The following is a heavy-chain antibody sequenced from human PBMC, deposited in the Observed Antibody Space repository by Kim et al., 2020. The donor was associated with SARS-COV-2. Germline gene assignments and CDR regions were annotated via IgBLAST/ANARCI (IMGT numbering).Heavy chain of an antibody. CDR3: AAHIPYGNKHFDS. Sequence: SVKVSCKASGDTFSSSALSWVRQTPGQGLEWMGVIIPFFKTINYAQKFQDRVTITADASTSTVYLELASLRSDDTAVYYCAAHIPYGNKHFDSGGQEPWSPSPQ. V-gene: IGHV1-69*13. J-gene: IGHJ4*01. CDR2: IIPFFKTI. D-gene: IGHD4-17*01. CDR1: GDTFSSSA.